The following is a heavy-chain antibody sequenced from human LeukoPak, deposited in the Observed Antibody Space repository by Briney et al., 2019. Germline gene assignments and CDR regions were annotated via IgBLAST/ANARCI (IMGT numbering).Heavy chain of an antibody. D-gene: IGHD3-22*01. J-gene: IGHJ4*02. Sequence: APVKVSCKASGYTFTSYDINWVRQATGQGLEWMGWMNPNSGNTGYAQKFQGRVTMTRNTSISTAYMELSSLRSEDTAVYYCARDRGYYYDSSGYYYVWGQGTLVTVSS. CDR3: ARDRGYYYDSSGYYYV. CDR2: MNPNSGNT. CDR1: GYTFTSYD. V-gene: IGHV1-8*01.